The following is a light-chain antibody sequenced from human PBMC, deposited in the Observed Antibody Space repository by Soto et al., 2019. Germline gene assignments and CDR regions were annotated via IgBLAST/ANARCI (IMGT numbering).Light chain of an antibody. V-gene: IGKV3-15*01. CDR1: QSVGSN. CDR3: QQYDNWPPWT. J-gene: IGKJ1*01. Sequence: EIVMTQSPGTLSVSPGERATLSCRASQSVGSNLAWYQQKPVQAPRLLIYGASTRATAIPARFSGSGSGTEFTLTISSLQSEDFAVYYCQQYDNWPPWTFGQGTKVEIK. CDR2: GAS.